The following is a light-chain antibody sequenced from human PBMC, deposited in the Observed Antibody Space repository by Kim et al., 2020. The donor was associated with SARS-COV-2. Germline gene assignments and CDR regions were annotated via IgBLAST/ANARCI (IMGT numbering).Light chain of an antibody. J-gene: IGLJ3*02. CDR1: SGISVGSYS. Sequence: QPVLTQPSSLSASPGASARLTCSLRSGISVGSYSMFWYQQKPGSPPHFLLRYKSDSDAQQGSGVPSRFSGSKDVSANAGVLVISGLQSEDEADYYCMIWHNSAWLFCGGTQLTVL. CDR2: YKSDSDA. V-gene: IGLV5-45*03. CDR3: MIWHNSAWL.